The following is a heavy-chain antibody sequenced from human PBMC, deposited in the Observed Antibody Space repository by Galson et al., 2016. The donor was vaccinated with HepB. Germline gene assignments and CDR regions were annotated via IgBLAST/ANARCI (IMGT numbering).Heavy chain of an antibody. CDR1: TFTFSDYS. J-gene: IGHJ6*03. CDR2: ISGRSSYI. V-gene: IGHV3-21*01. Sequence: LRLSCAASTFTFSDYSMNWVRQAPGKGLEWVSFISGRSSYIYYADSVEGRFTVSRDNAKNSLYLQMNSLRAEDTAVYYCARVSPVDYYYYMDVRGRGTTVTVS. CDR3: ARVSPVDYYYYMDV.